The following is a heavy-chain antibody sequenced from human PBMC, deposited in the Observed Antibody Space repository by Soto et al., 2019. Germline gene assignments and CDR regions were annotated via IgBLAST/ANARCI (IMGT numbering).Heavy chain of an antibody. D-gene: IGHD1-1*01. Sequence: QVQLVESGGGLVKPGGSLRLSCEASGFSFSDYYMTWIRQAPGKGLEWISYIDSTSTYTDYADSVKGRFTISRDNTRNSLYLKMSGLRAEDTALYYCERAGGTCWLYLENWGQGTLITVSS. J-gene: IGHJ4*02. CDR1: GFSFSDYY. CDR3: ERAGGTCWLYLEN. CDR2: IDSTSTYT. V-gene: IGHV3-11*05.